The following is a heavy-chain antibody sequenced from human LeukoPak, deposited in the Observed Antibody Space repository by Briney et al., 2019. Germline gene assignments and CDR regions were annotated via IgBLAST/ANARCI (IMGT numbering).Heavy chain of an antibody. CDR3: AKDTSGYTDAFDI. V-gene: IGHV3-33*06. Sequence: GGSLRLSCAASGFTFRSYGMHWVRQAPGKGLEWVATIWYDGGNKFYADAVKGRFTISRDNSKNTPYLQMSSLRVEDTAVYYCAKDTSGYTDAFDIWGQGTMVTVSS. CDR2: IWYDGGNK. J-gene: IGHJ3*02. D-gene: IGHD3-16*02. CDR1: GFTFRSYG.